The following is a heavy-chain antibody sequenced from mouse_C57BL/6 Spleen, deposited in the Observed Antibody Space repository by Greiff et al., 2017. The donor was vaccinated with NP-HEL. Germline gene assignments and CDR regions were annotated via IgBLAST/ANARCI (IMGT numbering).Heavy chain of an antibody. CDR2: IDPSDSDT. V-gene: IGHV1-50*01. D-gene: IGHD3-2*02. CDR3: ARDRRDSSGYGDY. J-gene: IGHJ2*01. CDR1: GYTFTSYW. Sequence: QVQLQQPGAELVKPGASVKLSCKASGYTFTSYWMQWVKQRPGQGLEWIGEIDPSDSDTNYNQKFKGKATLTVDPSSSTAYMQLSSLTSEDSAVYYCARDRRDSSGYGDYWGQGTTLTVSS.